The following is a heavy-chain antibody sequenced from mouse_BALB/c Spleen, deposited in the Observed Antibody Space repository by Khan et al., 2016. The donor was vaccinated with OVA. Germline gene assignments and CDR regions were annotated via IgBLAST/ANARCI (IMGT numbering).Heavy chain of an antibody. CDR2: ITNGGSYT. V-gene: IGHV5-6*01. CDR1: GFTFSNYG. J-gene: IGHJ3*01. D-gene: IGHD2-2*01. CDR3: ARRGYDEAWFAY. Sequence: EVELVESGGDLVKPGGSLKLSCAASGFTFSNYGMSWVRQTPDKRLEWVATITNGGSYTYYPDSVKGRFTIASDNANTTLYRQMSSLKSEDTAIYYCARRGYDEAWFAYWGQGTLVTVSA.